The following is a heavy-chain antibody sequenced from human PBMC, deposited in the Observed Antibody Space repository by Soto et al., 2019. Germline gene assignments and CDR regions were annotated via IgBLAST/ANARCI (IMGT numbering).Heavy chain of an antibody. Sequence: SETLSLTCAVYGASLSDNYCNWLRQPPGKGLEWIGEINHSVNTNYNPSLRSRVTISIDTSKNQLSLNLRSVSAADTAVYYCARRRGEFDAWGQGTPVTVSS. CDR1: GASLSDNY. CDR3: ARRRGEFDA. V-gene: IGHV4-34*01. D-gene: IGHD2-21*01. J-gene: IGHJ5*02. CDR2: INHSVNT.